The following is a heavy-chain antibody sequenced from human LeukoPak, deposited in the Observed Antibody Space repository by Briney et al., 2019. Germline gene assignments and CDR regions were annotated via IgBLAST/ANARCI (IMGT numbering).Heavy chain of an antibody. CDR1: GFTFSSYS. D-gene: IGHD5-24*01. Sequence: GGSLRLSCAASGFTFSSYSMNGVRQAPGRGLEGVSSISSSSSYIYYADSVKGRFTISRDNAKNSLYLQMNSLRAEDTAVYYCARASPGMATMKLDYWGQGTLVTVSS. V-gene: IGHV3-21*01. CDR3: ARASPGMATMKLDY. CDR2: ISSSSSYI. J-gene: IGHJ4*02.